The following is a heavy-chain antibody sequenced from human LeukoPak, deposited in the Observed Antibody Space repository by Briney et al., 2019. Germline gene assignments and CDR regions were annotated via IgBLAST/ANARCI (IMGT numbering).Heavy chain of an antibody. CDR3: TRGAGTSWFDY. CDR2: MNPNSGVT. V-gene: IGHV1-2*02. D-gene: IGHD4-17*01. Sequence: GASVKVSCKPSGYTFTVNYLHWVRQAPGQGLEWVGWMNPNSGVTVYAKNFQGRGTMTRDTSISTAYMELSSLTSDDTAVYYCTRGAGTSWFDYWGQGSLVSVSS. CDR1: GYTFTVNY. J-gene: IGHJ4*02.